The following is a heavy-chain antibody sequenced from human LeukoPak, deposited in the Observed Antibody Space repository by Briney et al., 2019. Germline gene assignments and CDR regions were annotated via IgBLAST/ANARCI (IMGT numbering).Heavy chain of an antibody. CDR2: ISYDGSNK. J-gene: IGHJ3*02. CDR3: ARDRPLDSSGSGAFDI. Sequence: GRSLRLSCAASGFTFRSYAMHWVRQAPGKGLEWVAVISYDGSNKYYADSVKGRFTISRDNSKNTLYLQMNSLRAEDTAVYYCARDRPLDSSGSGAFDIWGQGTMVTVSS. CDR1: GFTFRSYA. V-gene: IGHV3-30-3*01. D-gene: IGHD3-22*01.